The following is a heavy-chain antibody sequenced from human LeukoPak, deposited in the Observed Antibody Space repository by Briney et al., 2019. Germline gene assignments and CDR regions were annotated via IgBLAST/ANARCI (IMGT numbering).Heavy chain of an antibody. Sequence: PSETLSLTCAVYGGSFSGYYWSWIRQPPGKGLEWIGEINHSGSTNYNPSPKSRVTISVDTSKKQFSLKLSSVTAADTAVYYCARRGGRGTCLRNPPYFDYWGQRTLVTVSS. CDR2: INHSGST. J-gene: IGHJ4*02. V-gene: IGHV4-34*01. D-gene: IGHD5/OR15-5a*01. CDR1: GGSFSGYY. CDR3: ARRGGRGTCLRNPPYFDY.